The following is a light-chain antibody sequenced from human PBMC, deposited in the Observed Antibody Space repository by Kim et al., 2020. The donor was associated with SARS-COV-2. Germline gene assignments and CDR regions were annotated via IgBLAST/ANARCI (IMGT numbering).Light chain of an antibody. CDR3: SSYTGSSTWV. CDR1: SSDVGGYNY. V-gene: IGLV2-14*03. Sequence: QSALTQPASVSGSPGQSITISCTGTSSDVGGYNYVSWYQQHPGKAPKLMIYDVSNRPSGVSNRFSGSKSGNTASLTISGRQAEDEADYYCSSYTGSSTWVFGGGTQLTVL. J-gene: IGLJ3*02. CDR2: DVS.